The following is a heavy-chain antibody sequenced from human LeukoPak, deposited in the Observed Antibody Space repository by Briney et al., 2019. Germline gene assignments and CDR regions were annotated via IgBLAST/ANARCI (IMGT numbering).Heavy chain of an antibody. Sequence: GGSLRLSCAASGFTFNTYWMSWVRQAPGKGLEWVANIKNDGGEKYYVDSVKGRFTISRDNAKNSLYLQMNGLRDEDTAVYYCARDHKAAAGRDFDYWGQGTLVTVSS. CDR1: GFTFNTYW. D-gene: IGHD6-13*01. CDR2: IKNDGGEK. J-gene: IGHJ4*02. V-gene: IGHV3-7*01. CDR3: ARDHKAAAGRDFDY.